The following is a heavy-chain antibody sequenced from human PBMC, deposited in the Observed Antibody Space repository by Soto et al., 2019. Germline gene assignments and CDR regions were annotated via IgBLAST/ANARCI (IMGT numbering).Heavy chain of an antibody. V-gene: IGHV5-10-1*01. Sequence: GETLKISCKGSGYSFAGYWITWVRQKPGKSLEWMGRIDPSDSQTYYSPSFRGHVTISVTKSITTVFLQWSSLRASDTAMYYCASQIYDSDTGPNFQYYFDSWGQGTPVTVSS. J-gene: IGHJ4*02. CDR3: ASQIYDSDTGPNFQYYFDS. D-gene: IGHD3-22*01. CDR1: GYSFAGYW. CDR2: IDPSDSQT.